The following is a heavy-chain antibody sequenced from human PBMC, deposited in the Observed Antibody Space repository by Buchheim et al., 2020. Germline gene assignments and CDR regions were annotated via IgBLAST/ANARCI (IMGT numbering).Heavy chain of an antibody. V-gene: IGHV3-7*01. D-gene: IGHD1-1*01. CDR3: SRARWGGTGPDY. CDR2: IKEDGRED. CDR1: GFTFSRYW. J-gene: IGHJ4*02. Sequence: EVQLVESGGGLVQPGGSLRLSCAASGFTFSRYWMSWVRQAPGKGLEWVASIKEDGREDSYVDSVKGRFIASRDNAKDSLYLQMNGLSVEDTAGYYCSRARWGGTGPDYWGQGTL.